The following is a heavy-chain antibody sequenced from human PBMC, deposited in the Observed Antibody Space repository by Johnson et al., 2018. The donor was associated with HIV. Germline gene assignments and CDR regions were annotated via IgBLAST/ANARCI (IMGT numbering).Heavy chain of an antibody. CDR1: GFTFSNYG. D-gene: IGHD5-24*01. J-gene: IGHJ3*02. CDR2: ISYDGSNK. CDR3: ARACRDGYTCDAFDI. V-gene: IGHV3-30*03. Sequence: QVQLVESGGGVVQPGRSLRLSCAASGFTFSNYGMHWVRQAPGKGLEWVAVISYDGSNKYYGDSVKGRFTISRDNAKNSLYLQMNSLRAEDTAVYYCARACRDGYTCDAFDIWGQGTMVTVSS.